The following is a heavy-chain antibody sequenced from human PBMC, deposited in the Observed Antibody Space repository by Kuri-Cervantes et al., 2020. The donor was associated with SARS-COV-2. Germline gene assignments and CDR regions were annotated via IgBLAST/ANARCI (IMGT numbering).Heavy chain of an antibody. V-gene: IGHV3-48*02. CDR3: ARDPVGGSYGVFDY. D-gene: IGHD1-26*01. CDR1: GFTFSSCS. CDR2: ISSSSSTI. Sequence: GESLKISCAASGFTFSSCSMNWVRQAPGKGLEWVSYISSSSSTIYYADSVKGRFTISRDNAKNSLYLQMNSLRDEDTAVYYCARDPVGGSYGVFDYWGQGTLVTVSS. J-gene: IGHJ4*02.